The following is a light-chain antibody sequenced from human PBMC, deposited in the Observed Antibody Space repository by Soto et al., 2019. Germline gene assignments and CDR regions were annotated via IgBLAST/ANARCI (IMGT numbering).Light chain of an antibody. V-gene: IGLV2-14*01. J-gene: IGLJ1*01. Sequence: QSVLTQPPSASGSPGQSVAISCTGTSSDVGGYNYVSWYQQHPGKAPKLMIYEVSNRPSGVSNRFSGSKSGNSASLTISGLQAEDEADYCCSSYTSSSTVVFGTGTKVTVL. CDR2: EVS. CDR1: SSDVGGYNY. CDR3: SSYTSSSTVV.